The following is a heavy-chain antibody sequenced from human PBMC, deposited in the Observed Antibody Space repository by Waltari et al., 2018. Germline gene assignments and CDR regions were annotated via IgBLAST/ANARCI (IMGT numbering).Heavy chain of an antibody. D-gene: IGHD2-2*02. Sequence: EVQLVESGGGLVQPGGSLRLSCVVSGFTFSNYWMTWVRQAPGKGLQWVANITEDGSARSYVDSLSGRFTISRDNAKMSLYLQINSLRAEDTAVYYCARDIPAGNSFLDYWGQGTQVTVSS. CDR2: ITEDGSAR. V-gene: IGHV3-7*01. CDR1: GFTFSNYW. J-gene: IGHJ4*02. CDR3: ARDIPAGNSFLDY.